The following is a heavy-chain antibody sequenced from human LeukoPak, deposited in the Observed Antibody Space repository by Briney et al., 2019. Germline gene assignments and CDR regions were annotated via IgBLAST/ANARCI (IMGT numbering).Heavy chain of an antibody. CDR3: TRDRGTYNWFDP. V-gene: IGHV3-73*01. Sequence: GESLRLSCAASGFTFSGSAVHWARQSSGKGLEGLGHMDKKDNLYATAYAESVKGRFTISRDDSKDTAFLHMDSLKTEDTALYYCTRDRGTYNWFDPWGQGTLVTVSS. CDR2: MDKKDNLYAT. CDR1: GFTFSGSA. D-gene: IGHD2-15*01. J-gene: IGHJ5*02.